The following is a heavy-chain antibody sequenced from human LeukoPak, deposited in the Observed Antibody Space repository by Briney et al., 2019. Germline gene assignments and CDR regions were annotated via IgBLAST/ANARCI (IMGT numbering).Heavy chain of an antibody. CDR3: ARRRPRGAARPLYYFDY. CDR1: GFTFSSYG. J-gene: IGHJ4*02. D-gene: IGHD6-6*01. V-gene: IGHV3-23*01. CDR2: ITATSSST. Sequence: GGSLRLSCAASGFTFSSYGMSWVRQAPGKGLEWVSAITATSSSTHDADSVQGRFTISRDNSKNTLYLQMNSLRPEDTAIYYCARRRPRGAARPLYYFDYWGQGTLVTVSS.